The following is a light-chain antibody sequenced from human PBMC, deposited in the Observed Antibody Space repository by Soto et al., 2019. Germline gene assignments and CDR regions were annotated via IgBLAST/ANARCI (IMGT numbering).Light chain of an antibody. CDR2: DDD. V-gene: IGLV3-21*01. CDR3: KVWDSSSDIYV. J-gene: IGLJ1*01. Sequence: SSELTQPPSLSVAPGGTASITCGKSTIGTKLVQWYQQKPAQAPVLVMSDDDDRPSGIPERFSGFNSVNTATLTISGVEAGDEDDYYCKVWDSSSDIYVFGTGTKLTVL. CDR1: TIGTKL.